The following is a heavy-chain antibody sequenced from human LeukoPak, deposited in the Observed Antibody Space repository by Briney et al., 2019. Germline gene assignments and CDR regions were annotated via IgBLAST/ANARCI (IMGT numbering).Heavy chain of an antibody. Sequence: GGSLRLSCAASGFTFSSYGMSWVRQAPGKGLEWVSAISGSGGSTYYADSVKGRFTISRDNSKNTLYLQVNSLRAEDTAVYYCASPDSRDMTVGYYFDYWGQGTLVTVSS. CDR1: GFTFSSYG. CDR2: ISGSGGST. J-gene: IGHJ4*02. CDR3: ASPDSRDMTVGYYFDY. V-gene: IGHV3-23*01. D-gene: IGHD5-24*01.